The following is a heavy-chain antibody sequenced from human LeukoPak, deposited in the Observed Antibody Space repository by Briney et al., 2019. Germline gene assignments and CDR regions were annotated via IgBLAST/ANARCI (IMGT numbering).Heavy chain of an antibody. J-gene: IGHJ6*02. CDR3: ARGYSSGWSTIYYYYGMDV. CDR2: ISAYNGNT. V-gene: IGHV1-18*01. Sequence: ASVKVSCKASGGTFSSYAISWVRQAPGQGLEWMGWISAYNGNTNYAQKLQGRVTMTTDTSTSTAYMELRSLRSDDTAVYYCARGYSSGWSTIYYYYGMDVWGQGTTVTVSS. CDR1: GGTFSSYA. D-gene: IGHD6-19*01.